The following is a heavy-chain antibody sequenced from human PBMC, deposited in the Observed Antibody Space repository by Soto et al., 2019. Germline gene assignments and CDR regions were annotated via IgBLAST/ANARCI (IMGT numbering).Heavy chain of an antibody. D-gene: IGHD3-9*01. CDR3: AKGGATYGLLTHDY. CDR1: RFTFSNFA. Sequence: EVQLLESGGGLVQPGGSLRLSCAASRFTFSNFAMSWVRQAPGKGLEWVSTITGTSANTYYTDSVKGRFAISRDNSQNTLYLQMNSLTTEDTAVYYCAKGGATYGLLTHDYWGKGPLVTVSS. V-gene: IGHV3-23*01. CDR2: ITGTSANT. J-gene: IGHJ4*02.